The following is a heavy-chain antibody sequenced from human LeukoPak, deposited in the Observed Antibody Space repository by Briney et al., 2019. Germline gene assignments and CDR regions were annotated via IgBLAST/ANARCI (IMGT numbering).Heavy chain of an antibody. D-gene: IGHD3-10*01. CDR2: IKQDGSEK. J-gene: IGHJ6*03. CDR3: ARDPPMLRAGTMDV. V-gene: IGHV3-7*01. CDR1: GFILSCYW. Sequence: QSGGSLRLSCAASGFILSCYWMSWVRQAPGKGREWVINIKQDGSEKHYVDSVKGRFTISRDNAKNSLYLQMDSLRVEDTAVYYCARDPPMLRAGTMDVWGKGTTVTVSS.